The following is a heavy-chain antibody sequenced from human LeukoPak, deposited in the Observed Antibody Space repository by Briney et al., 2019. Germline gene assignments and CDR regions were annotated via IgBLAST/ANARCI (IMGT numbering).Heavy chain of an antibody. J-gene: IGHJ5*02. D-gene: IGHD1-1*01. V-gene: IGHV1-8*01. CDR1: GYTFTSSD. Sequence: GASVKVSCKASGYTFTSSDINWVRQATGQGLEWMGWMNPNSGNTGYAQKFQGRVTMTRNTSISTAYMELSSLRSEDTAVYYCARAQNVKGGEYWFDPWGQGTLVTVSS. CDR2: MNPNSGNT. CDR3: ARAQNVKGGEYWFDP.